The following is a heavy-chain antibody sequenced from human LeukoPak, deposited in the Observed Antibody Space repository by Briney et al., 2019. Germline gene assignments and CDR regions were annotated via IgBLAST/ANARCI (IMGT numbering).Heavy chain of an antibody. J-gene: IGHJ6*02. Sequence: GASAKVSCKASGYTFTSYGISWVRQAPGQRLEWMGWINAGNGNTKYSQKFQGRVTITRDTSASTAYMELSSLRSEDTAVYYCASTNYYDTSAGMDVWGQGTTVTVSS. V-gene: IGHV1-3*01. CDR2: INAGNGNT. CDR1: GYTFTSYG. CDR3: ASTNYYDTSAGMDV. D-gene: IGHD3-22*01.